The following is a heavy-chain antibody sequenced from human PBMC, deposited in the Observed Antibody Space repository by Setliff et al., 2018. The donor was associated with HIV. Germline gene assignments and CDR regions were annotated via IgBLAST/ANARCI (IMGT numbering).Heavy chain of an antibody. V-gene: IGHV3-30*04. D-gene: IGHD3-10*01. J-gene: IGHJ4*02. CDR1: SSYA. CDR3: ALNYHGTGSNDY. CDR2: VSSDGKIE. Sequence: GGSLRLSCEAFSSYAMHWVRQAPGKGLVWVAVVSSDGKIEFYADSVKGRFTISGDNPTNTLYLQMNSLRAEDTAVYYCALNYHGTGSNDYWGQGTLVTVSS.